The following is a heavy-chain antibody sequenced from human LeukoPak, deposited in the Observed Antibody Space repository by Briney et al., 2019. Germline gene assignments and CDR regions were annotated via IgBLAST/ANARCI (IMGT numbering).Heavy chain of an antibody. Sequence: ASVRVSCKTSGYTFTDHYMHWGRQAPGQGLEWMGWINPNSDDTNFAQKFQARVTVTRDTSTNTVYIELRSLRSDDTAVYYCARSLTIREGDAFDIWGQGTMVTVSS. V-gene: IGHV1-2*02. CDR3: ARSLTIREGDAFDI. CDR2: INPNSDDT. J-gene: IGHJ3*02. D-gene: IGHD3-10*01. CDR1: GYTFTDHY.